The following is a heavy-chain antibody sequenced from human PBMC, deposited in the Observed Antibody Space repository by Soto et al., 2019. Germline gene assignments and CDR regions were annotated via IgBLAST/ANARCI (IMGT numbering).Heavy chain of an antibody. CDR3: ARGGYGDY. CDR1: GYAFTTYA. J-gene: IGHJ4*02. Sequence: QVHLVQSGAEVKKPGASVKVSCKASGYAFTTYAITWVRQAPGQGLEWMGWINAHNGNTNYAQKLQGRVTVTRDTATRTAYIELRSLRSDDTAVYYCARGGYGDYWGQGAVVTVSS. D-gene: IGHD1-1*01. CDR2: INAHNGNT. V-gene: IGHV1-18*01.